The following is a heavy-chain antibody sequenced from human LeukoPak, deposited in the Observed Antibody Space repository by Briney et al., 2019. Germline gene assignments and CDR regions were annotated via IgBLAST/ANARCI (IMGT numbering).Heavy chain of an antibody. CDR2: IYYSGST. CDR1: GGSISSSGYY. Sequence: SETLSLTCTVSGGSISSSGYYWGWIRQPPGKGLEWIGSIYYSGSTYYNPSLKSRVTISVDTPKNQFSLKLSSVTAADTAVYSSARHKGYSSGWYFDYWGQGTLVTVSS. D-gene: IGHD6-19*01. CDR3: ARHKGYSSGWYFDY. J-gene: IGHJ4*02. V-gene: IGHV4-39*01.